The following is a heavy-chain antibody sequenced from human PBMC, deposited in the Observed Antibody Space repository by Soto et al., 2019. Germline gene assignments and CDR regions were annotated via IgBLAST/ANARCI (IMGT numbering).Heavy chain of an antibody. CDR1: GYTFTGYY. CDR2: INPNSGGT. J-gene: IGHJ4*02. V-gene: IGHV1-2*02. CDR3: ARGHCSSTSCYPDY. Sequence: VASVKVSGKASGYTFTGYYMHWVRQAPGQGLEWMGWINPNSGGTNYAQKFQGRVTMTRDTSISTAYMELSRLRSDDTAVYYCARGHCSSTSCYPDYWGQGTLVTVSS. D-gene: IGHD2-2*01.